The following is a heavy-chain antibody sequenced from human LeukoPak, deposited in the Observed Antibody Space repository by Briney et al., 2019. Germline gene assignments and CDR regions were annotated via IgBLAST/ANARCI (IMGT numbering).Heavy chain of an antibody. CDR2: ISHDGINK. D-gene: IGHD3-22*01. CDR1: GFTFSGYA. Sequence: PGGSLRLSCAASGFTFSGYAIHWVRQAPGKGLEWVAFISHDGINKQYGDSVKGRFTITRDNSKNTLYLQMNSLRAVDTAVYYCAKDFYYYASSGYYAFDYWGQGTLVTVSS. CDR3: AKDFYYYASSGYYAFDY. J-gene: IGHJ4*02. V-gene: IGHV3-30*18.